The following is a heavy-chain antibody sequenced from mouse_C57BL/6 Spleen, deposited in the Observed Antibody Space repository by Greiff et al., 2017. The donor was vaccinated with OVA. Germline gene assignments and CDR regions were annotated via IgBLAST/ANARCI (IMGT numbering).Heavy chain of an antibody. CDR1: GFTFSDYY. V-gene: IGHV5-16*01. CDR3: ARVRTGTDFDY. Sequence: EVQLVESEGGLVQPGSSMKLSCTASGFTFSDYYMAWVRQVPEKGLEWVANINYDGSSTYYLDSLKSRFIISRDNAKNILYLQMSSLKSEDTATYYCARVRTGTDFDYWGQGTTLTVSS. CDR2: INYDGSST. D-gene: IGHD4-1*01. J-gene: IGHJ2*01.